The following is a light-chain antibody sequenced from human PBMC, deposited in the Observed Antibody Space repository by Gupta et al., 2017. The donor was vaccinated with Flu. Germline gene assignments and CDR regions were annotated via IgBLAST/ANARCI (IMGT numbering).Light chain of an antibody. V-gene: IGLV3-25*03. J-gene: IGLJ3*02. Sequence: PGQTARIPCSGDALPKQYAYWYQQRPGQAPLQVIYKDNERASGIPERFSGSSSGTTVALTISGVQAEDEADYYCQSVDSSGTWVFGGGTKLTVL. CDR2: KDN. CDR3: QSVDSSGTWV. CDR1: ALPKQY.